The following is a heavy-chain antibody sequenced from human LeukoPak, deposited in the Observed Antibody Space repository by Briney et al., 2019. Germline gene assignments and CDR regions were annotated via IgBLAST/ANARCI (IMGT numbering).Heavy chain of an antibody. CDR3: ARSYYYDSSGYFFDY. D-gene: IGHD3-22*01. V-gene: IGHV4-30-4*01. CDR1: GGSISSGDYY. Sequence: SQTLSLTCTVSGGSISSGDYYWSWIRQPPGTGLEWIGYIYYSGSTYYNPSLKSRVAISVDTSKNQFSLKLSSVTAADTAVYYCARSYYYDSSGYFFDYWGQGTLVTVSS. J-gene: IGHJ4*02. CDR2: IYYSGST.